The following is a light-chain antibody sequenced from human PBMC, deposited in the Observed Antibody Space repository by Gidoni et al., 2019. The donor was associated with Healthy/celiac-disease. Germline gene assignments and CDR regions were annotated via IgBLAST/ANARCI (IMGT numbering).Light chain of an antibody. V-gene: IGKV1-39*01. CDR1: QSISSY. CDR2: AAS. CDR3: QQSYSTPLT. J-gene: IGKJ4*01. Sequence: DIQMTQSPSSLSASVGDRVTITCRASQSISSYLNWYQQKPGKAPKLLIYAASSLQSGVPSRFSGRGSETDLTLTISSLQPEDFATYYCQQSYSTPLTFGGGTKVEIK.